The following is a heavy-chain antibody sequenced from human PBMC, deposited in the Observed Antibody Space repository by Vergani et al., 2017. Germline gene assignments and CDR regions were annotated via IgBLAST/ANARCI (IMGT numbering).Heavy chain of an antibody. V-gene: IGHV3-9*01. D-gene: IGHD2-21*01. CDR3: AKDILHIVVAGPSR. CDR1: GFTFDDYA. J-gene: IGHJ4*02. Sequence: EVQLVESGGGLVQPGRSLRLSCAASGFTFDDYAMHWVRQAPGKGLEWVSGISWNSGSIGYADSVKGRFTISRDNAKNSLYLQMNSLRAEDTALYYCAKDILHIVVAGPSRWGQGTLVTVSS. CDR2: ISWNSGSI.